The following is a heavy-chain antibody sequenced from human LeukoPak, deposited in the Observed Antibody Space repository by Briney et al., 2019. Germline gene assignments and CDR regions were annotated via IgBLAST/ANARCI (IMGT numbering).Heavy chain of an antibody. Sequence: GGSLRLSCAASGFTFSIYSMNWVRQAPGKGLEWVSSISSSSSYIYYADSVKGRFTISRDNAKNSLYLQMNSLRAEDTAVYYCARGVYYDSSGYYPGYWGQGTLVTVSS. V-gene: IGHV3-21*01. J-gene: IGHJ4*02. D-gene: IGHD3-22*01. CDR2: ISSSSSYI. CDR3: ARGVYYDSSGYYPGY. CDR1: GFTFSIYS.